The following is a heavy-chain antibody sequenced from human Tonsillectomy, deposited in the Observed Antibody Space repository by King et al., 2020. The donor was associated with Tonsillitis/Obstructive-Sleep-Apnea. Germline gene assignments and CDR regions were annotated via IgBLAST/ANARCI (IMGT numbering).Heavy chain of an antibody. V-gene: IGHV1-2*02. J-gene: IGHJ4*02. Sequence: QLVQSGAEVKKPGASVKVSCKASGYTFTGNYMHWVRQAPGQGLEWMGWINPNSGGTNYAQKVQGRVTMTRDTSISTAYMELSRLRSDDTAVYYCARGSLTVVRGPPPGYWGQGTLVTVSS. D-gene: IGHD3-10*01. CDR2: INPNSGGT. CDR1: GYTFTGNY. CDR3: ARGSLTVVRGPPPGY.